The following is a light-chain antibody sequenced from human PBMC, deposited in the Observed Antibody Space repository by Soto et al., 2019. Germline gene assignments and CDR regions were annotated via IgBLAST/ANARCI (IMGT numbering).Light chain of an antibody. V-gene: IGKV1-5*01. CDR1: QSINSW. CDR3: QQYTSYSWT. CDR2: DAS. J-gene: IGKJ1*01. Sequence: DIQMTQSPSTLSASVGDRVTITCRASQSINSWLSWYQQQPGKAPQILIYDASTLKSGVPSRFSASGSGTEFTLIISSLQPDDFATYYCQQYTSYSWTFGQGTKVEI.